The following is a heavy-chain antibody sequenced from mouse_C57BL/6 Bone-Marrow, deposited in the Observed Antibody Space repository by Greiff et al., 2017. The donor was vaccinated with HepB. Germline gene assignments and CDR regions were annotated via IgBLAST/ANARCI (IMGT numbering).Heavy chain of an antibody. CDR3: ARRDYGSSPPWYFDV. J-gene: IGHJ1*03. CDR1: GYAFSSSW. V-gene: IGHV1-82*01. CDR2: IYPGDGDT. D-gene: IGHD1-1*01. Sequence: QVQLKESGPELVKPGASVKISCKASGYAFSSSWMNWVKQRPGKGLEWIGRIYPGDGDTNYNGKFKGKATLTADKSSSTAYMQLSSLTSEDSAVYFCARRDYGSSPPWYFDVWGTGTTVTVSS.